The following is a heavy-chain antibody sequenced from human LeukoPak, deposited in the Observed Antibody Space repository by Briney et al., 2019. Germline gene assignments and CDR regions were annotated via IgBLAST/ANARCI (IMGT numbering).Heavy chain of an antibody. CDR3: ARWYCSRGTCYYLDY. CDR1: SGSFSGYY. Sequence: SETLSLTCAVYSGSFSGYYWSWIRQSPGRGLEYIGHIYYNGRTDYNPSLKSRVTISVDTSRNQFSLKLNSVTAADTAVYFCARWYCSRGTCYYLDYWGQGTLVTVSS. V-gene: IGHV4-59*01. CDR2: IYYNGRT. D-gene: IGHD2-2*01. J-gene: IGHJ4*02.